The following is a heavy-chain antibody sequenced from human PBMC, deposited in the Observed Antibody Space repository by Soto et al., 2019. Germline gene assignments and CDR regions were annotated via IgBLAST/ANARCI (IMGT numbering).Heavy chain of an antibody. CDR1: GFTFTSSA. V-gene: IGHV1-58*01. J-gene: IGHJ3*02. CDR3: ATSVLRQWLVLAFDI. CDR2: IVVGSGNT. D-gene: IGHD6-19*01. Sequence: SVKVSCKASGFTFTSSAVQWVRQARGQRLEWIGWIVVGSGNTKYAQKFQERVTITRDTSTSTAYMELSSLRSEDTAVYYCATSVLRQWLVLAFDIWGQGTMVTVSS.